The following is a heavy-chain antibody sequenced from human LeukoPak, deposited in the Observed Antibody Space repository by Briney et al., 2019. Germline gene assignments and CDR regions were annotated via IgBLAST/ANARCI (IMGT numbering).Heavy chain of an antibody. D-gene: IGHD4-17*01. CDR2: MNPNSGNT. CDR1: GYTFTSYD. Sequence: ASVKVSCKASGYTFTSYDINWVRQATGQGLEWMGWMNPNSGNTGYARKFQGRVTMTRNTSISTAYMELSSLRSDGTAVYYCARLGPPGDYLDYWGQGTLVTVSS. V-gene: IGHV1-8*01. CDR3: ARLGPPGDYLDY. J-gene: IGHJ4*02.